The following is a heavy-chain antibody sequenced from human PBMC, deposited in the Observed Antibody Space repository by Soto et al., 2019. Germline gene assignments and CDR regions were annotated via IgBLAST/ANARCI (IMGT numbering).Heavy chain of an antibody. CDR1: GGSISSYY. J-gene: IGHJ3*02. Sequence: SETLSLTCTVSGGSISSYYWSWIRQPPGKGLEWIGYIYYSGSTNYNPSLKSRVTISVDTSKNQFSLKLSSVTAADTAVYYCARATYDYIWGSYPSPDAFDIWGQGTMVTVSS. V-gene: IGHV4-59*01. CDR3: ARATYDYIWGSYPSPDAFDI. D-gene: IGHD3-16*02. CDR2: IYYSGST.